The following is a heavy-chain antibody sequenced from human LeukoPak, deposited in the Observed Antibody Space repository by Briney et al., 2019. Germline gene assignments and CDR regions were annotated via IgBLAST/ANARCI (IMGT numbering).Heavy chain of an antibody. CDR2: IKQDGSET. V-gene: IGHV3-7*05. J-gene: IGHJ6*02. Sequence: PGGSLRLSCTVTGFTLSNYCISWVRQTPEKGLEWVANIKQDGSETVYVDSVKGRFTISRDNAQNTLYLQMNSLRAEDTAVYYCARDPYSSSWSYGMDVWGQGPAVSVSS. CDR1: GFTLSNYC. D-gene: IGHD6-13*01. CDR3: ARDPYSSSWSYGMDV.